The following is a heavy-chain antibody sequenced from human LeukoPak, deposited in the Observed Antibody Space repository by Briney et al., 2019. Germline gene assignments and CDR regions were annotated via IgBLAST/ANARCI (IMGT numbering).Heavy chain of an antibody. CDR3: AKGIYSSGWSYFDY. Sequence: GGSLRLSCAASGFTFSNSAMSWVRQAPGKGLEWVSTLRGSGITTYYADSVKGRFTISRDNSKNTLCLQMNSLRAEDAAVYYCAKGIYSSGWSYFDYWGHGTLVTVSS. CDR2: LRGSGITT. V-gene: IGHV3-23*01. CDR1: GFTFSNSA. J-gene: IGHJ4*01. D-gene: IGHD6-19*01.